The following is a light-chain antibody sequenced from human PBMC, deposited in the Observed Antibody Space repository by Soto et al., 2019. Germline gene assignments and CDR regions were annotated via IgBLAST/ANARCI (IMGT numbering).Light chain of an antibody. Sequence: ETLMTQSPATLSVSPGERATLSCRASQSVNNNLAWYQQKPGQAPRLLIFGASSRATGIPARFSGSGSGTEFNLTISSLQSEDFAVYFCQQYDDWLRLTFGGGTKVEIK. V-gene: IGKV3D-15*01. CDR2: GAS. CDR3: QQYDDWLRLT. J-gene: IGKJ4*01. CDR1: QSVNNN.